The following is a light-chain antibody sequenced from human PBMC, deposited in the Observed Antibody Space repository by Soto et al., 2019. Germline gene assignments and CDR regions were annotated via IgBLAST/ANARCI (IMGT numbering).Light chain of an antibody. J-gene: IGKJ5*01. CDR1: QTISSY. CDR3: QQTYSTPIT. Sequence: DIQMTQSPSSLSASVGDRVTITCRASQTISSYLNWYQQRPGKAPNLLIYASSSLQSGVPPRFSGSASGTDFTLTISSLPPEDFATYYCQQTYSTPITFGQGTRLEIK. V-gene: IGKV1-39*01. CDR2: ASS.